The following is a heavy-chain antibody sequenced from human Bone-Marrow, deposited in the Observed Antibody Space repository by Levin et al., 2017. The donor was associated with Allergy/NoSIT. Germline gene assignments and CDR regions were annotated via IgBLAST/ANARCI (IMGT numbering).Heavy chain of an antibody. CDR3: VKDKRHATSGFFES. Sequence: GESLKISCAASGFSFSNYAMHWVRQAPGKGLEWVAFISYVDSDKHYADSVKGRFTISRDNSKKMVYLQMNTLRGEDTAVYFCVKDKRHATSGFFESWGQGTLVTVSS. J-gene: IGHJ4*02. V-gene: IGHV3-30*18. CDR1: GFSFSNYA. D-gene: IGHD2-2*01. CDR2: ISYVDSDK.